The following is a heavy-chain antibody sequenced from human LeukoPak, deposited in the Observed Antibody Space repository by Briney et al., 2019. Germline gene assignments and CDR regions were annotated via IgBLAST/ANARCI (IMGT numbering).Heavy chain of an antibody. D-gene: IGHD2-2*01. V-gene: IGHV3-21*01. CDR3: ARVGRNCSSTSCYMRNWFDP. CDR1: GFTFSSYS. Sequence: LGGSLRLSCVASGFTFSSYSMTWVRQAPGKGLEWLSSISSSSSYIYYADSGKSRFTIVIDNAKNPLYLQMNSLRAEDTAVYYCARVGRNCSSTSCYMRNWFDPWGQGTLVTVSS. CDR2: ISSSSSYI. J-gene: IGHJ5*02.